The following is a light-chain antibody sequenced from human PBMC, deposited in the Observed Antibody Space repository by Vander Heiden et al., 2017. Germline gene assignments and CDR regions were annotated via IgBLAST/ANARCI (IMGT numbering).Light chain of an antibody. V-gene: IGLV1-47*01. CDR1: TPNVVATY. Sequence: ITFCCGTPNVVATYENWYRQQPETGPNPLIYRDEGRPPGVPGRYPGSKSDTAASLAISGLRSEDEADDYCEAWDVAVNGYWVFGGGTKLTVL. CDR3: EAWDVAVNGYWV. J-gene: IGLJ3*02. CDR2: RDE.